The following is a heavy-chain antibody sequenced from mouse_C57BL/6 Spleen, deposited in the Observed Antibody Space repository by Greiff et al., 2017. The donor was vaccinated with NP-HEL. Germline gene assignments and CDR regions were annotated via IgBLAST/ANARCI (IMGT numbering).Heavy chain of an antibody. J-gene: IGHJ3*01. V-gene: IGHV1-18*01. CDR3: ARRGYGSSYWAWFAY. CDR1: GYTFTDYN. CDR2: INPNNGGT. Sequence: VQLQQSGPELVKPGASVKIPCKASGYTFTDYNMDWVKQSHGKSLEWIGDINPNNGGTIYNQKFKGKATLTVDKSSSTAYMELRSLTSEDTAVYYCARRGYGSSYWAWFAYWGQGTLVTVSA. D-gene: IGHD1-1*01.